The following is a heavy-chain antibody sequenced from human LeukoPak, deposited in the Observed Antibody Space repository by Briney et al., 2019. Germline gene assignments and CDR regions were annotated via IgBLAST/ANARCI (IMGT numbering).Heavy chain of an antibody. CDR2: ISYDGSNK. V-gene: IGHV3-30*18. CDR1: GFTFSSYG. Sequence: GGSLRLSCAASGFTFSSYGMHWVRQAPGKGLEWGAVISYDGSNKYYADSVKGRFTISRDNSKNTLYLQMNSLRAEDTAVYYCAKNMEHNYYGSGSXFFDYWGQGTLVTVSS. J-gene: IGHJ4*02. CDR3: AKNMEHNYYGSGSXFFDY. D-gene: IGHD3-10*01.